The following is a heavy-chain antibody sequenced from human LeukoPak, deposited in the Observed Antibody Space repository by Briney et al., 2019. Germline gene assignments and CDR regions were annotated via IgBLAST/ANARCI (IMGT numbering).Heavy chain of an antibody. V-gene: IGHV4-61*02. Sequence: PSETLSLTCTVSGGSISSGSYYWSWIRQPAGKGLEWIGRIYTSGSTYYNPSLKSRVTISVDTSKNQFSLKLSSVTAADTAVYYCAREDSSGYYSISAFDIWGQGTMVTVSS. J-gene: IGHJ3*02. CDR3: AREDSSGYYSISAFDI. CDR1: GGSISSGSYY. D-gene: IGHD3-22*01. CDR2: IYTSGST.